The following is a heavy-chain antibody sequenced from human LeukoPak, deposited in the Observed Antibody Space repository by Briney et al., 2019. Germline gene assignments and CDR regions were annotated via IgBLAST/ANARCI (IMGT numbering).Heavy chain of an antibody. CDR2: ITDSGGST. D-gene: IGHD3-3*01. J-gene: IGHJ4*02. CDR1: GFTFSIYA. Sequence: PGGSLRLSCAASGFTFSIYAMNWVRQAPGKGLEWVSSITDSGGSTYYADSVKGRFTISRENSKNTLFLQMNSLRAEDTAVYYCAAYDFSGSFDYWGQGALVTVSS. V-gene: IGHV3-23*01. CDR3: AAYDFSGSFDY.